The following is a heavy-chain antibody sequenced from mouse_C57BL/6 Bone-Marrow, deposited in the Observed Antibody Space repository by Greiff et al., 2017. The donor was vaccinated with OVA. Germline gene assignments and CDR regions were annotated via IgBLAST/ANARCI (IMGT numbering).Heavy chain of an antibody. CDR1: GFTFSSYA. D-gene: IGHD2-3*01. Sequence: EVQRVESGGGLVKPGGSLKLSCAASGFTFSSYAMSWVRQTPEKRLEWVATISDGGSYTYYPDNVKGRFTISRDNAKNNLYLQMSHLKSEDTAMYYCARDRGYYLYWYFDVWGTGTTVTISS. J-gene: IGHJ1*03. V-gene: IGHV5-4*01. CDR2: ISDGGSYT. CDR3: ARDRGYYLYWYFDV.